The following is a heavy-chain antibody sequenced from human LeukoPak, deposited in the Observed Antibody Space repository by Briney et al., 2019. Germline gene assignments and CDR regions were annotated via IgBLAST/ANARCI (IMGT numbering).Heavy chain of an antibody. CDR1: GGSISSYY. V-gene: IGHV4-59*01. CDR2: IYYSGST. CDR3: ARGDSDYDFWSGYYRVGAFDI. D-gene: IGHD3-3*01. Sequence: SETLSLTCTVSGGSISSYYWSWIRQPPGKGLEWIGYIYYSGSTNYNPSLKSRVTISVDTSKSQFSLKLSSVTAADTAVYYCARGDSDYDFWSGYYRVGAFDIWGQGTMVTVSS. J-gene: IGHJ3*02.